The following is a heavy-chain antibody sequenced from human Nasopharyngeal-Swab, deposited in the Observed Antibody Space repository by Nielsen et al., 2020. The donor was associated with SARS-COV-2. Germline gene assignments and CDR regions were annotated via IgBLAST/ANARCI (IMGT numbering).Heavy chain of an antibody. Sequence: GGSLRLSWAASGFIFSRQGMHWVRQAPGKGLEWLAILSHDRTDEFYADSVKGRFTVSRDNSKNTLYLQMNNLRTDDTAIYYCAKERTVAGPQGGFDFWGQGTLVTVSS. CDR3: AKERTVAGPQGGFDF. V-gene: IGHV3-30*18. D-gene: IGHD6-19*01. CDR2: LSHDRTDE. J-gene: IGHJ4*02. CDR1: GFIFSRQG.